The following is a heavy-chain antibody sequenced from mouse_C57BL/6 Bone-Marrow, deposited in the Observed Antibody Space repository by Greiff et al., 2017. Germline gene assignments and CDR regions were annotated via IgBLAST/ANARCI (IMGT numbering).Heavy chain of an antibody. CDR2: ISYDGSN. V-gene: IGHV3-6*01. CDR1: GYSITSGYY. Sequence: EVQVVESGPGLVKPSQSLSLTCSVTGYSITSGYYWNWIRQFPGNKLEWMGYISYDGSNNYNPSLKNRISITRDTSKNQFFLKLNSVTTEDTATYYCARRDDGYYFYFDYWGQGTTLTVSS. CDR3: ARRDDGYYFYFDY. D-gene: IGHD2-3*01. J-gene: IGHJ2*01.